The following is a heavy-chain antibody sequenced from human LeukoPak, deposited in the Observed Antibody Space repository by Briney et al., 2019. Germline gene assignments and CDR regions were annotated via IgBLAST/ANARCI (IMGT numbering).Heavy chain of an antibody. V-gene: IGHV3-30-3*01. Sequence: GGSLRLSCAASGFTFSSYAMHWVRQAPGKGLEWVAVISYDGSNKYYADSVKGRFTISRDNAKNSLYLQMNSLRAEDTAVYYCARDSSSWGGMDVWGQGTTVTVSS. J-gene: IGHJ6*02. CDR2: ISYDGSNK. CDR3: ARDSSSWGGMDV. CDR1: GFTFSSYA. D-gene: IGHD6-13*01.